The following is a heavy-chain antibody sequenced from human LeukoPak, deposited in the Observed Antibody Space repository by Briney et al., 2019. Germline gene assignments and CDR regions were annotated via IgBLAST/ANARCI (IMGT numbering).Heavy chain of an antibody. CDR2: IYYSGST. CDR1: GGSISSYY. V-gene: IGHV4-59*01. D-gene: IGHD1-7*01. CDR3: ARAPELTIPRYYYYYYYMDV. Sequence: SETLSLTRTVPGGSISSYYWSWIRQPPGKGLEWIGYIYYSGSTNYNPSLKSRVTISVDTSKNQFSLKLSSVTAADTAVYYCARAPELTIPRYYYYYYYMDVWGKGTTVTVSS. J-gene: IGHJ6*03.